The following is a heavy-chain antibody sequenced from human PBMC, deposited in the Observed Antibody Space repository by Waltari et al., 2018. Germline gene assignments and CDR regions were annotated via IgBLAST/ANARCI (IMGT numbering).Heavy chain of an antibody. CDR3: ARAPGYKGYFDY. CDR1: GGSFSGYY. CDR2: VNHGGDT. D-gene: IGHD5-12*01. J-gene: IGHJ4*02. Sequence: QVQLQGWGAGLLRPSETLSLTCDVSGGSFSGYYWCWIRQSPGKGLEWIGGVNHGGDTNSSSSLESRVTISVDMSKNQFSLKMRSVTAADTAIYYCARAPGYKGYFDYWGRGTLVTVSS. V-gene: IGHV4-34*01.